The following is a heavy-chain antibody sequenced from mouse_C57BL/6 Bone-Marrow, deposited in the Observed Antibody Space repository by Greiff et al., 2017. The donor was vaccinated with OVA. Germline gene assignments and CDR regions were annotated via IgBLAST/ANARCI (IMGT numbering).Heavy chain of an antibody. CDR2: INPSNGGT. D-gene: IGHD1-1*01. CDR1: GYTFTSYW. CDR3: ARGYYYGSSYWYFDV. J-gene: IGHJ1*03. V-gene: IGHV1-53*01. Sequence: QVQLQQPGTELVKPGASVKLSCKASGYTFTSYWMHWVKQRPGQGLEWIGTINPSNGGTNYNEKFKSKATLTVDKSSSTAYMQLRSLTSEDSAFYYWARGYYYGSSYWYFDVWGTGTTVTVSS.